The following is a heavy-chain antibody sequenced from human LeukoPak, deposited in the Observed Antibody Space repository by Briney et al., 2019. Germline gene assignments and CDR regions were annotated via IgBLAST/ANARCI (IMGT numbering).Heavy chain of an antibody. D-gene: IGHD6-13*01. CDR2: IYSGGST. J-gene: IGHJ4*02. CDR3: AKASLPPPRIAAAGYYFDY. Sequence: GGSLRLSCAASGLTVSTYYMSWVRQAPGKGLEWVSGIYSGGSTYYADSVKGRFTISRDNAKNSLYLQMNSLRAEDTALYYCAKASLPPPRIAAAGYYFDYWGQGTLVTVSS. V-gene: IGHV3-53*05. CDR1: GLTVSTYY.